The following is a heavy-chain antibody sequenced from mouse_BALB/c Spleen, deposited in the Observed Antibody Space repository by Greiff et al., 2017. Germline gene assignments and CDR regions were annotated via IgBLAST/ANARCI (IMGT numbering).Heavy chain of an antibody. J-gene: IGHJ3*01. V-gene: IGHV1-80*01. CDR2: IYPGDGDT. D-gene: IGHD1-1*01. Sequence: VQLQQSGAELVRPGSSVKISCKASGYAFSSYWMHWVKQRPGQGLEWIGQIYPGDGDTNYNGKFKGKATLTADKSSSTAYMQLSSLTSEDSAVYFCARDRDYGSSSAWFAYWGQGTLVTVSA. CDR1: GYAFSSYW. CDR3: ARDRDYGSSSAWFAY.